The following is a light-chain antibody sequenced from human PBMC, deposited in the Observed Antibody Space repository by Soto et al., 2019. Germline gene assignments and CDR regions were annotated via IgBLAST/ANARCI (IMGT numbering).Light chain of an antibody. Sequence: DIQMTQSPSSLSASVGDRVTITCQASQDISNYLNWYQQKPGKAPKLLIYDASNLETGVPSRFSGSGSGTDFTFTISSLQPEVIATYYCQQYDNLQLTFGGGTKVEIK. CDR1: QDISNY. J-gene: IGKJ4*01. CDR3: QQYDNLQLT. V-gene: IGKV1-33*01. CDR2: DAS.